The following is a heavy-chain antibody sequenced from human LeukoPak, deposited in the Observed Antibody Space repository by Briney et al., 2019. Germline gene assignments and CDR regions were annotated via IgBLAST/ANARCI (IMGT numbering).Heavy chain of an antibody. CDR3: AKDNYYGEYEVTRIFGVD. J-gene: IGHJ4*02. Sequence: GSSVKVSCKASGGTFSSYAISWVRQAPGQGLEWMGGIIPIFGTGNYAQKLQGRVRITADESTSTAYMELSNLRAEDTAIYYCAKDNYYGEYEVTRIFGVDWGQGTLVTVSS. CDR1: GGTFSSYA. D-gene: IGHD4-17*01. CDR2: IIPIFGTG. V-gene: IGHV1-69*01.